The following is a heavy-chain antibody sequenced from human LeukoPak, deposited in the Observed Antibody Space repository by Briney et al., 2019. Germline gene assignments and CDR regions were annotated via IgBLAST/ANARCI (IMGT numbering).Heavy chain of an antibody. CDR3: ARRTKYYYDSSGYYDDAFDI. J-gene: IGHJ3*02. D-gene: IGHD3-22*01. Sequence: SETLSLTCTVSSGSISSYYWSWIRQPPGKGLEWIGYIYYSGSTNYNPSLKSRVTISVDTSKNQFSLKLSSVTAADTAVYYCARRTKYYYDSSGYYDDAFDIWGQGTMVTVSS. V-gene: IGHV4-59*08. CDR1: SGSISSYY. CDR2: IYYSGST.